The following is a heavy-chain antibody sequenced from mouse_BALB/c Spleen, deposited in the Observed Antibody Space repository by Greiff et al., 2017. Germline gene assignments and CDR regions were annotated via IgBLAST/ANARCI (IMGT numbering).Heavy chain of an antibody. CDR1: GFNIKDYY. CDR3: NAGNYLYYFDY. J-gene: IGHJ2*01. CDR2: IDPENGDT. V-gene: IGHV14-4*02. D-gene: IGHD2-1*01. Sequence: EVKLQESGAELVRSGASVKLSCTASGFNIKDYYMHWVKQRPEQGLEWIGWIDPENGDTEYAPKFQGKATMTADTASNTAYLQLSSLTSEDTAVYYCNAGNYLYYFDYWGQGTTLTVSS.